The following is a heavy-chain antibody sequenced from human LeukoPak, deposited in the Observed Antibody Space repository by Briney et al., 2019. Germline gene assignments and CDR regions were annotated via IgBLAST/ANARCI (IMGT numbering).Heavy chain of an antibody. Sequence: GGSLRLSCAASGFTFSSYGMHWVRQAPGKGLEWVAVIWYDGSNKYYADSVKGRFTISRDNSKNTLYLQMNSLRAEDTAVYYCARGRSPSYYYDSSGYYYWGQGTLVTVSS. CDR1: GFTFSSYG. CDR2: IWYDGSNK. J-gene: IGHJ4*02. V-gene: IGHV3-33*01. D-gene: IGHD3-22*01. CDR3: ARGRSPSYYYDSSGYYY.